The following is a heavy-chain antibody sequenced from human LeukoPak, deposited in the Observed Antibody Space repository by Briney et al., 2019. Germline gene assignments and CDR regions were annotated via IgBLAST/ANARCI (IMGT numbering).Heavy chain of an antibody. J-gene: IGHJ4*02. Sequence: PGGSLRLSCAASGFTFRSYAMRWVRQAPGKGLQWVSSVSGGGSRTYYADSVKGRFTISRDNSKNTLYLQMNGLRTEDTAVYYCAKDRAYSGSPRAFDYWAQGTLVTVSS. V-gene: IGHV3-23*01. CDR2: VSGGGSRT. CDR1: GFTFRSYA. CDR3: AKDRAYSGSPRAFDY. D-gene: IGHD1-26*01.